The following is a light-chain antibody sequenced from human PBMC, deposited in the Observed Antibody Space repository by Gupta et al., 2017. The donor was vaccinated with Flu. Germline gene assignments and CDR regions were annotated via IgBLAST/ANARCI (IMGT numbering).Light chain of an antibody. V-gene: IGLV1-44*01. J-gene: IGLJ1*01. CDR2: NNN. Sequence: QSVLTQPPSASGTPGQRVTISCSGSSSNIGSNAVHWYQQLPGTAPKLLIYNNNQRPSGVPDPFSGSKTGTSASLAIIGLQSEDEADYYCSAWDDSRNVFGTGTKVTVL. CDR3: SAWDDSRNV. CDR1: SSNIGSNA.